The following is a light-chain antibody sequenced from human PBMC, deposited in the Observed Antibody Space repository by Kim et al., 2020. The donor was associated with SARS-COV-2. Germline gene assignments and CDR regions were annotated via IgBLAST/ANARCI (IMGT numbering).Light chain of an antibody. V-gene: IGKV3-20*01. CDR1: QIVSSNY. J-gene: IGKJ3*01. CDR2: GAS. CDR3: QLYDSSLFT. Sequence: EIVLTQSPGTLSLSPGERGTLSCRASQIVSSNYLAWYQRKPGQAPRLLIYGASSRATGIPDRFSGSGSGTDFTLTISRLEPEDFAVYYCQLYDSSLFTFGPGTKVDIK.